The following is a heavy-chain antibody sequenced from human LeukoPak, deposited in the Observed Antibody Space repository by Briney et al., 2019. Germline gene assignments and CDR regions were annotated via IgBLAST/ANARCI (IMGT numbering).Heavy chain of an antibody. CDR1: GFTFSTYA. CDR3: TKDKVTVTTPDY. Sequence: GGSPRLSCAASGFTFSTYAMNWVRQAPGKGLEWVSTISGSGGNTYYADSVKGRFTISRDNSKNTLYLQMNSLRAEDTAVYYCTKDKVTVTTPDYWGQGTLVTVSS. J-gene: IGHJ4*02. CDR2: ISGSGGNT. V-gene: IGHV3-23*01. D-gene: IGHD4-17*01.